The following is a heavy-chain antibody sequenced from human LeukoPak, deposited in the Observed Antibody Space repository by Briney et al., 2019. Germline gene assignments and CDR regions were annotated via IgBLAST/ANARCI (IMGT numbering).Heavy chain of an antibody. D-gene: IGHD3-9*01. CDR2: ISGSGGST. CDR3: AIMVLRYFDPHYFDY. CDR1: GFTFSSYA. Sequence: GGSLRPSCAASGFTFSSYAMSWVRQAPGKGLEWVSAISGSGGSTYYADSVKGRFTISRDNSKNTLYLQMNSLRAEDTAVYYCAIMVLRYFDPHYFDYWGQGTLVTVSS. J-gene: IGHJ4*02. V-gene: IGHV3-23*01.